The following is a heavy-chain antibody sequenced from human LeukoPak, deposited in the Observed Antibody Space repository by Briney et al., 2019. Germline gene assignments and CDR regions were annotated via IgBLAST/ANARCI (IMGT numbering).Heavy chain of an antibody. CDR3: ARDGGGYCSGGSCYHDY. CDR2: ISWNSGSI. J-gene: IGHJ4*02. CDR1: GFTFDDHV. Sequence: GGSLRLSCAASGFTFDDHVMHWVRQAPGKGLEWVSGISWNSGSIGYADSVKGRFTISRDNAKNSLYLQMNSLRAEDTALYHCARDGGGYCSGGSCYHDYWGQGTLVTVSS. D-gene: IGHD2-15*01. V-gene: IGHV3-9*01.